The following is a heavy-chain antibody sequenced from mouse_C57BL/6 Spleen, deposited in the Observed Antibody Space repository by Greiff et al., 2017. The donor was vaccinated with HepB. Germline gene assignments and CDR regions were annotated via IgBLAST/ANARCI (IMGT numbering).Heavy chain of an antibody. V-gene: IGHV2-2*01. J-gene: IGHJ3*01. CDR3: ARNEDGNFAY. D-gene: IGHD2-1*01. Sequence: VKLMESGPGLVQPSQSLSITCTVSGFSLTSYGVHWVRQSPGKGLEWLGVIWSGGSTDYNAAFISRLSISKDNSKSQVFFKMNSLQADDTAIYYCARNEDGNFAYWGQGTLVTVSA. CDR2: IWSGGST. CDR1: GFSLTSYG.